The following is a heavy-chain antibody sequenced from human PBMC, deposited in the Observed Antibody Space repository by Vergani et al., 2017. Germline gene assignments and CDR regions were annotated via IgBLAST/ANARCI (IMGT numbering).Heavy chain of an antibody. CDR2: ISGSGGST. J-gene: IGHJ3*02. CDR1: GFTFSSYA. Sequence: EVQLLESGGGLVQPGGSLRLSCAASGFTFSSYAMSWVRQAPGKGLEWVSAISGSGGSTYYADSVKGRFTISRDNSKNTLYLQMNSLRAEDTAVYYCARGYCSSTSCHDAFDIWGQGTMVTVSS. D-gene: IGHD2-2*01. V-gene: IGHV3-23*01. CDR3: ARGYCSSTSCHDAFDI.